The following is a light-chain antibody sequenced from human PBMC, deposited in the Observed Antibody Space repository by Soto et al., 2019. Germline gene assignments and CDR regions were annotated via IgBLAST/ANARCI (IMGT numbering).Light chain of an antibody. V-gene: IGKV3-15*01. Sequence: DIVMTQSPGTLSLSPGERVTLSCRASQSISSNYLAWYQQKPGQSPRLLIYGASTRATGIPARFSGSGSGTEFTLTISSLQPDDFATYYCQHYNSCSEAFGQGTKVDIK. CDR2: GAS. CDR1: QSISSN. CDR3: QHYNSCSEA. J-gene: IGKJ1*01.